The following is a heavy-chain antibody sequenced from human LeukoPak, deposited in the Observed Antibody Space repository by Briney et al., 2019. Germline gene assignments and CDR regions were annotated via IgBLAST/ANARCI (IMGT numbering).Heavy chain of an antibody. D-gene: IGHD6-13*01. V-gene: IGHV1-18*01. Sequence: GASVKVSYKASGYTFTSYGISWVRQAPGQGLEWMGWISAYNGNTNYAQKLQGRVTMTTDTSTSTAYMELRSLRSDDTAVYYCANTAREYSSSWNMYYYYMDVWGKGTTVTVSS. J-gene: IGHJ6*03. CDR1: GYTFTSYG. CDR3: ANTAREYSSSWNMYYYYMDV. CDR2: ISAYNGNT.